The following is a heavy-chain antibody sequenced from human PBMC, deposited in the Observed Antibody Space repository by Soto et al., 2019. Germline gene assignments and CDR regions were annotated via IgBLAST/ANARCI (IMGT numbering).Heavy chain of an antibody. V-gene: IGHV4-30-4*01. CDR2: IYYSGST. J-gene: IGHJ6*02. CDR1: GGSISSGDYY. Sequence: PSETLSLTCTVSGGSISSGDYYWSWIHQPPGKGLEWIGYIYYSGSTHYNPSLRSRVTISADTSKNQFSLNLSSVTAADTAVYHCARVLGKWKHAAYFYYGMDVWGQGTTVTVSS. CDR3: ARVLGKWKHAAYFYYGMDV. D-gene: IGHD1-1*01.